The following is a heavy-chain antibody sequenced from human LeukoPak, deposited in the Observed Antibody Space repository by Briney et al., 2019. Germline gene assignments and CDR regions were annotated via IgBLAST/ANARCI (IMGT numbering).Heavy chain of an antibody. Sequence: SETLFLTCTVSGGSVSSGSYYWSWIRQPPGKGLEWIGYIHYSGSTNYNPSLKSRVTISVDTSKNQFSLKLSSVTAADTAVYYCARAPYSSSWSNYYDLDVWGQGTTVTVSS. V-gene: IGHV4-61*01. CDR2: IHYSGST. D-gene: IGHD6-13*01. CDR3: ARAPYSSSWSNYYDLDV. J-gene: IGHJ6*02. CDR1: GGSVSSGSYY.